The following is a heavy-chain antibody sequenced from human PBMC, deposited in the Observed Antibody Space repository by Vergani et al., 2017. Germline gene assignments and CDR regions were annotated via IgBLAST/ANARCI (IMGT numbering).Heavy chain of an antibody. CDR3: AKEGGGYCSGGTCYPEY. V-gene: IGHV3-23*01. J-gene: IGHJ4*02. D-gene: IGHD2-15*01. CDR2: ISSDGGST. Sequence: EVQLLESGGDLVQPGGSLRLSCAASGFTFSTYAMTWVRQAPGKGLEWVSTISSDGGSTYYADSVKGRFTISRDNSKNTLSLQMNSLTAEDTAIYYCAKEGGGYCSGGTCYPEYWGQGTLVIVSS. CDR1: GFTFSTYA.